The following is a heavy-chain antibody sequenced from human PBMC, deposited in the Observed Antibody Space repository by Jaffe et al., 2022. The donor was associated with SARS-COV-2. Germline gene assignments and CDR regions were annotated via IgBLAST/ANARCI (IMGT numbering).Heavy chain of an antibody. D-gene: IGHD2-21*02. CDR2: INPNSGGT. CDR1: GYTFTGYY. J-gene: IGHJ6*02. V-gene: IGHV1-2*02. Sequence: QVQLVQSGAEVKKPGASVKVSCKASGYTFTGYYMHWVRQAPGQGLEWMGWINPNSGGTNYAQKFQGRVTMTRDTSISTAYMELSRLRSDDTAVYYCARDKFAVLRDHGMDVWGQGTTVTVSS. CDR3: ARDKFAVLRDHGMDV.